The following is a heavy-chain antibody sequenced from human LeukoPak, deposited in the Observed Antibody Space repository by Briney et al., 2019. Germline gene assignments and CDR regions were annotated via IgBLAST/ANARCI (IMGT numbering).Heavy chain of an antibody. V-gene: IGHV1-2*06. CDR1: GYTFTGYY. J-gene: IGHJ4*02. CDR2: INPNSGGT. D-gene: IGHD3-16*02. CDR3: ASYDYVWGSYRDFDY. Sequence: GASVKVSCKASGYTFTGYYMHWVRQAPGQGLEWMGRINPNSGGTNYAQKFQGRVTMTRDTSISTAYMELSRLRSDDTAVYYCASYDYVWGSYRDFDYWGQGTLVTVPS.